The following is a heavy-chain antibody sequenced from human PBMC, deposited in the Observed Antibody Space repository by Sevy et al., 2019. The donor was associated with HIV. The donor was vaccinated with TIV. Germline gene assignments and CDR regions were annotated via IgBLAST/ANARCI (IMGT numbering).Heavy chain of an antibody. CDR3: ARGVPRDYDFPHYYYYMDV. V-gene: IGHV1-69*06. Sequence: ASVKVSCKASGGTFSSYAISWVRQAPGQGLEWMGGIIPIFGTANYAQKFQGRVTITADKSTSTADMELSSLRSEDTAVYYCARGVPRDYDFPHYYYYMDVWGKGTTVTVSS. CDR1: GGTFSSYA. CDR2: IIPIFGTA. J-gene: IGHJ6*03. D-gene: IGHD3-3*01.